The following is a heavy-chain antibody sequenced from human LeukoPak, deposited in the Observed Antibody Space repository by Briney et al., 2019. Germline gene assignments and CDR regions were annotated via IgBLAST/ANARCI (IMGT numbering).Heavy chain of an antibody. V-gene: IGHV1-8*01. D-gene: IGHD2-15*01. CDR2: MNPKSGNT. CDR1: GYTFTNYD. Sequence: ASVKVSCKASGYTFTNYDINWVRQATGQGPEWMGWMNPKSGNTGYAQKFQGRVTMTRNTSISTACMELSSLRSDDTAVYYCARDQYIVVVVAALRQREMGGFDPWGQGTLVTVSS. J-gene: IGHJ5*02. CDR3: ARDQYIVVVVAALRQREMGGFDP.